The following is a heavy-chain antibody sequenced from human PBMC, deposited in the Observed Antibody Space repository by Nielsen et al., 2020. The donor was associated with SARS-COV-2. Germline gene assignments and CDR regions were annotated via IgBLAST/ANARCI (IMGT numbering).Heavy chain of an antibody. CDR2: ISYDGSHD. CDR1: GFAFSRYV. CDR3: ARDRDTAMVLDY. D-gene: IGHD5-18*01. J-gene: IGHJ4*02. V-gene: IGHV3-30-3*01. Sequence: GGSLRLSCAASGFAFSRYVMHWVRQAPGKGLEWVALISYDGSHDYYTDSVKGRFTISRDNSKNTLYLQMNSLRAEDTAVYYCARDRDTAMVLDYWGQGTLVTVSS.